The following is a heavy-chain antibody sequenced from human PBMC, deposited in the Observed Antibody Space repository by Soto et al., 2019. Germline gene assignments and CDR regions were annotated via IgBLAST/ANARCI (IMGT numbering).Heavy chain of an antibody. Sequence: EVQLLESGGGLVEPGGSRRLSCAASGFTFSSYTMSWVRQPPGKGLEWVSTSSGSGRSTYSADSVKGRFTISRDNSKNTLYLQMNSLRVEDTAIYYCAKAWGIDYWGQGTLGTVSS. CDR2: SSGSGRST. J-gene: IGHJ4*02. V-gene: IGHV3-23*01. CDR3: AKAWGIDY. CDR1: GFTFSSYT. D-gene: IGHD7-27*01.